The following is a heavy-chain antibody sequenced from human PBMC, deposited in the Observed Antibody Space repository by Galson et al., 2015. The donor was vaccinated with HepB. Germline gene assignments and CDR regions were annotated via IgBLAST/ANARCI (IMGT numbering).Heavy chain of an antibody. CDR2: ISSSSSYI. V-gene: IGHV3-21*01. CDR1: GFTFSNAW. J-gene: IGHJ4*02. D-gene: IGHD2-21*02. CDR3: ARDLQTVVVTAIPFDY. Sequence: SLRLSCAASGFTFSNAWMNWVRQAPGKGLEWVSSISSSSSYIYYADSVKGRFTISRDNAKNSLYLQMNSLRAEDTAVYYCARDLQTVVVTAIPFDYWGQGTLVTVSS.